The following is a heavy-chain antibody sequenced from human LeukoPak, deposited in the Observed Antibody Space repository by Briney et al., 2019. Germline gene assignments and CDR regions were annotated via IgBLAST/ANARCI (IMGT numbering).Heavy chain of an antibody. CDR1: GGSISSYY. J-gene: IGHJ6*02. Sequence: SETLSLTCTVSGGSISSYYWSWIRQPPGKGLEWIGYIYYSGSTNYNPSLKSRVTISVDTSKNQFSLKLSSVTAADTAVYYCARXXXLXXHPYXXGMDVWGQGTTVTVS. CDR3: ARXXXLXXHPYXXGMDV. CDR2: IYYSGST. V-gene: IGHV4-59*08.